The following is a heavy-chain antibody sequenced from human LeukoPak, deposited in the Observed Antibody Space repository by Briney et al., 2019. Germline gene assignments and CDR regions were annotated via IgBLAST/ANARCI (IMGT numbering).Heavy chain of an antibody. CDR1: GYTFTSYG. Sequence: ASVKVSCKASGYTFTSYGISWVRQAPGQGLEWVGWISVYTGNTNYAQKLQGRVTMITDTSTSTAYMELRSLRFDDTVVYYCARGSLDYWGQGTLVTVSS. D-gene: IGHD6-13*01. V-gene: IGHV1-18*01. J-gene: IGHJ4*02. CDR2: ISVYTGNT. CDR3: ARGSLDY.